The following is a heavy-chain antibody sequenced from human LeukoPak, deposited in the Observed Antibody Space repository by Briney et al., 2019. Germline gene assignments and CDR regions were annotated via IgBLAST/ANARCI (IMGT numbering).Heavy chain of an antibody. V-gene: IGHV3-33*01. D-gene: IGHD6-13*01. Sequence: GRSLRLFCAASGFTFSSYGMLCVRQAPGKGLEGVAVIWYDGSNKYYADSVKGRFTISRDNSKNTLYLQMHSLRAEDTAVYYCARGSSSSWSQFDYWGQGTLVTGSS. J-gene: IGHJ4*02. CDR2: IWYDGSNK. CDR1: GFTFSSYG. CDR3: ARGSSSSWSQFDY.